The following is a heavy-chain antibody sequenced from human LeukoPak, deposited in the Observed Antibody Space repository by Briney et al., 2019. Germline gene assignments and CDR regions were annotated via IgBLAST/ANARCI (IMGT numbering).Heavy chain of an antibody. Sequence: PGGSLRLSCAASGFTFSSYWMHWVRQAPGKGLVWVSRINSDGSGTSYADSVKGRFTISRDNAKNTLYLQMNSLRAEDTAMYYCARGRGCSSTSCYKTAYYFDYWGQGTLVTVSS. CDR2: INSDGSGT. CDR1: GFTFSSYW. J-gene: IGHJ4*02. D-gene: IGHD2-2*02. CDR3: ARGRGCSSTSCYKTAYYFDY. V-gene: IGHV3-74*01.